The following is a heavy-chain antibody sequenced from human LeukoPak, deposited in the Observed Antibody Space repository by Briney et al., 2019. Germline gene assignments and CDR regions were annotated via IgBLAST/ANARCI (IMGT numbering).Heavy chain of an antibody. CDR3: ASTLYSSSWSTFDY. J-gene: IGHJ4*02. CDR1: GFTVSSNY. D-gene: IGHD6-13*01. CDR2: IYSGGST. Sequence: PGGSLRLSCAASGFTVSSNYMSWVRQAPGKGLEWVSVIYSGGSTYYADSVKGRFTIPRHNSKNTLYLQMNSLRAEDTAVYYCASTLYSSSWSTFDYWGQGTLVTVSS. V-gene: IGHV3-53*04.